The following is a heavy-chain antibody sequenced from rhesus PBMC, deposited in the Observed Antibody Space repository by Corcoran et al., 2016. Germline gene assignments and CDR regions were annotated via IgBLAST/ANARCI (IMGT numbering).Heavy chain of an antibody. CDR1: GYSLRSGYG. V-gene: IGHV4-127*01. D-gene: IGHD4-23*01. Sequence: QVQLQESGPGLVKPSETLSLTCAVSGYSLRSGYGWDWIRPPPGKGLEWIGQIYGGRGSTYYNPSLKSRVTISMDPSKNQFSLKLSFVTAADTAVYYCARLRYSNYTSYFDYWGQGVLVTVSS. J-gene: IGHJ4*01. CDR3: ARLRYSNYTSYFDY. CDR2: IYGGRGST.